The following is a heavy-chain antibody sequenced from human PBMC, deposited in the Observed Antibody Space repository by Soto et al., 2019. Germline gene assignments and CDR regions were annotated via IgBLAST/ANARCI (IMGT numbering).Heavy chain of an antibody. D-gene: IGHD2-2*01. J-gene: IGHJ6*02. V-gene: IGHV1-8*01. CDR2: MNPNSGNT. CDR1: GYTFTSYD. CDR3: ARDLQLPPSQLLGRTDYYYVMDV. Sequence: ASVKVSCKASGYTFTSYDINWVRHASGQGREWMGWMNPNSGNTGYAQKFQGRVTMTRNTSISTAYMELSSLRSEDAAVYYCARDLQLPPSQLLGRTDYYYVMDVWGQGTTSPSP.